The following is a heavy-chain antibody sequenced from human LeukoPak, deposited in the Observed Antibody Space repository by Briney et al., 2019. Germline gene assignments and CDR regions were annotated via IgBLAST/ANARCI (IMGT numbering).Heavy chain of an antibody. CDR1: GFTFSNFW. D-gene: IGHD2-15*01. V-gene: IGHV3-7*05. J-gene: IGHJ4*02. Sequence: GGSLRLSCVASGFTFSNFWMSWVRQAPGRGLEWVANIKQAGNEKYYMDSVKGRLTISRDNAKNSVFLQMNSLRAEDTAVYYCARDYCSGVTCYSGYWGQGTLVTVSS. CDR2: IKQAGNEK. CDR3: ARDYCSGVTCYSGY.